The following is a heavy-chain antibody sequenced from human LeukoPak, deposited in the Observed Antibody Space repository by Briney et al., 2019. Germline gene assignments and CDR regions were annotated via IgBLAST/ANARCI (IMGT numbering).Heavy chain of an antibody. J-gene: IGHJ5*02. CDR2: INPNSGGT. D-gene: IGHD3-10*01. CDR1: GYTFTGYY. CDR3: ARSERITMVRGGNWFDP. V-gene: IGHV1-2*02. Sequence: ASVKVSCKASGYTFTGYYMHWVRQAPGQGLEWMGWINPNSGGTNYAQKFQGRVTMTRDTSISTAYMELSRLRSDDTAVYYCARSERITMVRGGNWFDPWGQGTLVTVST.